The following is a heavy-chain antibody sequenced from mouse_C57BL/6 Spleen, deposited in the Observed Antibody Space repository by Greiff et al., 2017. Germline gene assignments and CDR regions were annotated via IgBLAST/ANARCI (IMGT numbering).Heavy chain of an antibody. D-gene: IGHD1-1*01. Sequence: EVQLVESGGGLVKPGGSLKLSCAASGFTFSTYALSWVRQTPEKRLEWVATISDGGSYTYYPDTVKGRYTISRDNAKNNLYLQMSHLKSEDTAMYYGARDPNGSSPNWYFDVWGTGTTVTVSS. J-gene: IGHJ1*03. V-gene: IGHV5-4*01. CDR1: GFTFSTYA. CDR3: ARDPNGSSPNWYFDV. CDR2: ISDGGSYT.